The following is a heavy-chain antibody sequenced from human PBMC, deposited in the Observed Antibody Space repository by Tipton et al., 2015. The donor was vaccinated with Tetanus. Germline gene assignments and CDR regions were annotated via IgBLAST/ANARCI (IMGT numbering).Heavy chain of an antibody. Sequence: TLSLTCTVSGGPLSSSHWAWIRQPPGKGLEWLGKITCSRATNYNPSLKSRVTLSLDSSTNQFSLKLTSATAADTAVYYCAREHSRLIGEVIFRFFDVWGRGTLVTVSS. CDR3: AREHSRLIGEVIFRFFDV. J-gene: IGHJ2*01. CDR2: ITCSRAT. V-gene: IGHV4-59*01. D-gene: IGHD3-3*01. CDR1: GGPLSSSH.